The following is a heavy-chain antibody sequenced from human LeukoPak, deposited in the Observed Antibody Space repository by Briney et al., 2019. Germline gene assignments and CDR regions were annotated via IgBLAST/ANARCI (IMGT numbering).Heavy chain of an antibody. Sequence: GGSLRLSCAASGLTFSNYWMSWVRQAPGKGLEWVSTISAGGSSTYYADSVKGRFTISRDNAKNSLYLQMNSLRAEDTAVYYCAREVVDYVWGSYRYFDYWGQGTLVTVSS. D-gene: IGHD3-16*02. CDR1: GLTFSNYW. V-gene: IGHV3-21*01. CDR2: ISAGGSST. J-gene: IGHJ4*02. CDR3: AREVVDYVWGSYRYFDY.